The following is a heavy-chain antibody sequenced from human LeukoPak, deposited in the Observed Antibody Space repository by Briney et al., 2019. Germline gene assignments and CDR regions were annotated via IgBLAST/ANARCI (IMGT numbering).Heavy chain of an antibody. Sequence: ASVKVSCKASGYTFTGYYMHWVRQAPGRGLEWMGRIDPNSGGTSYAQNFQGRVTMTRDTSISTAYMELTSLTSDDTAVYYCARDASASADYWGQGTLVTVSS. J-gene: IGHJ4*02. CDR1: GYTFTGYY. CDR3: ARDASASADY. V-gene: IGHV1-2*06. CDR2: IDPNSGGT.